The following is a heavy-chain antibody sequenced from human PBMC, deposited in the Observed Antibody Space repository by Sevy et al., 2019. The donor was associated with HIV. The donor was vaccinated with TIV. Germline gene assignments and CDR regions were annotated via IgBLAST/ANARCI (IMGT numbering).Heavy chain of an antibody. CDR2: ISASGGHT. J-gene: IGHJ4*02. CDR1: GFIFSSYA. D-gene: IGHD4-17*01. Sequence: GGSLRLSCAASGFIFSSYAMNWVRQAPGKGPEWVSTISASGGHTFFADSVKGRFNISRDNSKNTLYLQMNSLRAEDTAVYFCAKARLGDFFDYWGQGTLVTVSS. CDR3: AKARLGDFFDY. V-gene: IGHV3-23*01.